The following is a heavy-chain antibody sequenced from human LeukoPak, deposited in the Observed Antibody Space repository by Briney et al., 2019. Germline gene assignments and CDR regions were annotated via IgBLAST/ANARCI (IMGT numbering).Heavy chain of an antibody. V-gene: IGHV1-2*06. CDR1: GYTFTGYY. J-gene: IGHJ6*02. CDR3: ARDHRLYCSSTSCPSPYGMDV. CDR2: INPNSGGT. Sequence: GESLKVSCKASGYTFTGYYMHWVRQAPGQGLEWMGRINPNSGGTNYAQKFQGRVTMTRDTSISTAYMELSRLRSDDTAVYYCARDHRLYCSSTSCPSPYGMDVWGQGTTVTVSS. D-gene: IGHD2-2*01.